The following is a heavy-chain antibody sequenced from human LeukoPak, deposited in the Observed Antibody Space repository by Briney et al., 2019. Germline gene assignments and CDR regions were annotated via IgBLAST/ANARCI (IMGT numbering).Heavy chain of an antibody. Sequence: AGGSLRLSCAASGFTFRRFAMDWVRQAPGKGLEWVSSISRRSTYIYYADSVKGRFTISRDNAKNSLYLQMNSLRAEDTAVYYCAHLPSSGTGIVDYWGQGTLVTVSS. CDR2: ISRRSTYI. CDR1: GFTFRRFA. CDR3: AHLPSSGTGIVDY. D-gene: IGHD3-10*01. V-gene: IGHV3-21*01. J-gene: IGHJ4*02.